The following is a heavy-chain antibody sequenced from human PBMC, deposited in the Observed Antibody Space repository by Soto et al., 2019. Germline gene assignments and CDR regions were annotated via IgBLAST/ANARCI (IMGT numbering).Heavy chain of an antibody. Sequence: QVQLQESGPGLVKPSGTLSLTCAVSGVSIGSHDWWTWVRQPPGKGLEWIGESHQSGNTNYNSSLGSRVPISLDKSKNHFSLQLSSVTVADTAVYYCATRDTGRVYWGQGTLVTVSS. CDR2: SHQSGNT. J-gene: IGHJ4*02. CDR1: GVSIGSHDW. CDR3: ATRDTGRVY. V-gene: IGHV4-4*02. D-gene: IGHD5-18*01.